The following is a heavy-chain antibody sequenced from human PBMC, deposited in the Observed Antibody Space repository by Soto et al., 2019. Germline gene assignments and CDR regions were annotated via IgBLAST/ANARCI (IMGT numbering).Heavy chain of an antibody. CDR2: INPSGGST. J-gene: IGHJ4*02. D-gene: IGHD3-22*01. CDR1: GYTFTSYY. CDR3: ARDFNTYYYDSSGYYSTPMYYFDY. V-gene: IGHV1-46*03. Sequence: ASVKVSCKASGYTFTSYYMHWVRQAPGQGLEWMGIINPSGGSTSYAQKFQGRVTMTRDTSTRTVYMELSSLRSEDTAVYYCARDFNTYYYDSSGYYSTPMYYFDYWGQGSRVTVSS.